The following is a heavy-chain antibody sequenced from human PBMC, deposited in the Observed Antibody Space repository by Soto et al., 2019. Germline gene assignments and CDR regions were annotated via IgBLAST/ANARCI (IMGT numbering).Heavy chain of an antibody. V-gene: IGHV4-59*08. CDR3: ARQLYCSSTSCYKGFDY. J-gene: IGHJ4*02. D-gene: IGHD2-2*02. CDR1: GGSISSYY. CDR2: IYYSGST. Sequence: SETLSLTCTVSGGSISSYYWSWIRQPPGKGLEWIGYIYYSGSTNYNPSLKSRVTISVDTSKNQFSLKLISVTAADTAVYYCARQLYCSSTSCYKGFDYWGQGTLVTVSS.